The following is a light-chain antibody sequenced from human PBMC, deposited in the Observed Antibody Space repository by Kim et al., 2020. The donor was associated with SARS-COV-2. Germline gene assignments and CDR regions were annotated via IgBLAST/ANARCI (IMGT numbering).Light chain of an antibody. CDR3: NSRDSSGNPHYV. J-gene: IGLJ1*01. Sequence: SSELTQDPAVSVALGQTVRITCQGDSLRSYYASWYQQKPGQAPVLVIYGKNNRPSGIPDRFSGSSSGNTASLTITGARAEDEADYYCNSRDSSGNPHYVFGTGTKVTVL. CDR1: SLRSYY. V-gene: IGLV3-19*01. CDR2: GKN.